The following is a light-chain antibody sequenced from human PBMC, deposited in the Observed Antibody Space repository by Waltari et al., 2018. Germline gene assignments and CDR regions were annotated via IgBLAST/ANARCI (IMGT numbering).Light chain of an antibody. J-gene: IGKJ5*01. CDR2: GTS. V-gene: IGKV3-20*01. CDR3: QQSHALPIT. Sequence: EIELTQSPVTLSLSPGDRATISCRATESIASDYLAWYQQKVGQAPRLLIYGTSYRATDIPDRFSVSGSGTEFSLVIRRLEPEDFAVYYCQQSHALPITFGQGTRLEIK. CDR1: ESIASDY.